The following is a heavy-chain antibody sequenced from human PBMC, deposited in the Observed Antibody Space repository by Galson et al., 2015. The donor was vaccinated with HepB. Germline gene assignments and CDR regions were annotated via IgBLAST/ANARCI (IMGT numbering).Heavy chain of an antibody. D-gene: IGHD6-19*01. CDR3: AHLPVAGTISFDY. Sequence: PALVKPTQTLTLTCTLSGFSLSSRGAGVGWIRQPPGKALEWLALIYWDTDYRYSPSLKTRLTITKDTSKNQVVLTMTNMDPVDTGTYYCAHLPVAGTISFDYWGQGTLVTVTS. J-gene: IGHJ4*02. CDR1: GFSLSSRGAG. CDR2: IYWDTDY. V-gene: IGHV2-5*02.